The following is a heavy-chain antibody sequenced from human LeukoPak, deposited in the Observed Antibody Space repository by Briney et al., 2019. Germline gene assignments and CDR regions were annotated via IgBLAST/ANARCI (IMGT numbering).Heavy chain of an antibody. V-gene: IGHV1-46*01. CDR3: ARLYSSSEAWFDP. J-gene: IGHJ5*02. CDR2: INPSGGST. D-gene: IGHD6-13*01. Sequence: ASVKVSCKASGYTFTSYYMHWVRQAPGQGLEWMGKINPSGGSTSYAQKFQGRVTMTRDTSTSTVYMEPSSLRSEDTAVYYCARLYSSSEAWFDPWGQGTLVTVSS. CDR1: GYTFTSYY.